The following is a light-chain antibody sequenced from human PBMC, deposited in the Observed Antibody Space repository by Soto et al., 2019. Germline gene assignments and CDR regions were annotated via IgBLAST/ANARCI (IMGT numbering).Light chain of an antibody. CDR1: SGHSSYT. Sequence: QTVVTQSPSASASLGASVKLTCTLSSGHSSYTIAWHQQRPEKGPQYLMKLNGDGSHSKGDGVPDRFSGSSSGAERYLIISSLQSEDEADYSCQTWGTGTVVFGGGTKLTDL. CDR2: LNGDGSH. V-gene: IGLV4-69*01. J-gene: IGLJ2*01. CDR3: QTWGTGTVV.